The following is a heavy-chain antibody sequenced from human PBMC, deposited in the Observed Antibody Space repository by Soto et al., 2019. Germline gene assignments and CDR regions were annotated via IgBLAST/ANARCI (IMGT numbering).Heavy chain of an antibody. V-gene: IGHV3-30*18. Sequence: GGSLRLSCAASGFTFSSYGMHWVRQAPGKGLEWVAVISYDGSNKYYADSVKGRFTISRDNSKNTLYLQMNSLRAEDTAVYYCAKDPSGSYYTQFDYWGQGTLVTVSS. CDR1: GFTFSSYG. D-gene: IGHD1-26*01. CDR3: AKDPSGSYYTQFDY. J-gene: IGHJ4*02. CDR2: ISYDGSNK.